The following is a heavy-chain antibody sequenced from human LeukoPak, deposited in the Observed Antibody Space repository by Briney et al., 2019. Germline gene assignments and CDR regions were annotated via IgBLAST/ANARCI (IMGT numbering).Heavy chain of an antibody. CDR2: INSDGSST. CDR1: GFTFSSYW. J-gene: IGHJ3*02. Sequence: GGFLRLSCAASGFTFSSYWMHWVRQAPGKGLVWVSRINSDGSSTSYADSVKGRFTISRDNAKNTLYLQMNSLRAEDTAVYYCARGEMATKSDAFDIWGQGTMVTVSS. D-gene: IGHD5-24*01. V-gene: IGHV3-74*01. CDR3: ARGEMATKSDAFDI.